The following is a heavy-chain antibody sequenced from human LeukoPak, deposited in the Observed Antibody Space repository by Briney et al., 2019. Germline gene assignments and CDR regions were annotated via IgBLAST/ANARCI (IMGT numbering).Heavy chain of an antibody. CDR1: GRTFSSYA. CDR2: IIPIFGTA. Sequence: ASVKVSCKASGRTFSSYAICWVRQAPGQGLEWMGRIIPIFGTANYAQKFQGRVTITTDESTSTAYMELSSLRSEDTAVYYCASDGTYYYDSSGYYLGYWGQGTLVTVFS. V-gene: IGHV1-69*05. CDR3: ASDGTYYYDSSGYYLGY. J-gene: IGHJ4*02. D-gene: IGHD3-22*01.